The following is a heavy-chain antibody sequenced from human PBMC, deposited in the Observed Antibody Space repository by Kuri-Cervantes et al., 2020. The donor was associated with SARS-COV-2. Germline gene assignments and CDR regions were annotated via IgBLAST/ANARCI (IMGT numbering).Heavy chain of an antibody. D-gene: IGHD6-13*01. Sequence: ASVKVSCKASGYTFTSYYMHWVRQAPGQGLEWMGIINPSGGSTSYAQKLQGRVTMTRDTSTSTVYMELSRLRSEDTAVYYCASDSWYSSSWYRIDYWGQGTLVTVSS. CDR3: ASDSWYSSSWYRIDY. CDR2: INPSGGST. V-gene: IGHV1-46*01. CDR1: GYTFTSYY. J-gene: IGHJ4*02.